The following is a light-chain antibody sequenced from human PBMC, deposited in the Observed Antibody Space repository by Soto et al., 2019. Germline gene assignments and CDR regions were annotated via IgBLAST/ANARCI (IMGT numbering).Light chain of an antibody. V-gene: IGLV2-14*01. Sequence: QSALTQPASVSGSPGQSITISCTGTSSDVGGYNSVSWFQQHPSKATKLIIYEVSHRPSGVSIRFSGSKSGNTASLTISGLQADDEADYYCNSYRHSTTLVFGTVTKVTVL. CDR3: NSYRHSTTLV. J-gene: IGLJ1*01. CDR1: SSDVGGYNS. CDR2: EVS.